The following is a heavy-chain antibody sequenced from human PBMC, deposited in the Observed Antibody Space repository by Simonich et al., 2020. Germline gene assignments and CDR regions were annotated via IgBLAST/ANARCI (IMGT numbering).Heavy chain of an antibody. V-gene: IGHV3-21*04. CDR1: GFTFSSYS. CDR2: ISSSSSYI. CDR3: ARSLGINYYYGMDV. Sequence: EVQLLESGGGLVQPGGSLRLSCAASGFTFSSYSMNWVRQAPGKGLEWVSSISSSSSYIYYADSVKGRFTISRDNAKNSLYLQMNSLRAEDTAVYYCARSLGINYYYGMDVWGQGTTVTVSS. D-gene: IGHD3-16*01. J-gene: IGHJ6*02.